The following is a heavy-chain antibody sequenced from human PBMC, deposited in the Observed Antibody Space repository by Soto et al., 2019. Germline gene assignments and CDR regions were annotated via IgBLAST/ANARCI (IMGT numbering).Heavy chain of an antibody. Sequence: SETLSLTCTVSGGSISSYYWSWIRQPPGKGLEWIGYIYYSGSTNYNPSLKSRVTISVDTSKNQFSLKLSSVTAADTAVYYCARFYENSHFDSWGQGTLVTVSS. CDR2: IYYSGST. CDR3: ARFYENSHFDS. J-gene: IGHJ4*02. V-gene: IGHV4-59*08. D-gene: IGHD5-12*01. CDR1: GGSISSYY.